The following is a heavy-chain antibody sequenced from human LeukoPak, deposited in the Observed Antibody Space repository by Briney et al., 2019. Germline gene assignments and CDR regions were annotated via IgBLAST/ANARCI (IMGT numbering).Heavy chain of an antibody. CDR3: ARVGGLRGNWFDP. D-gene: IGHD4-17*01. CDR1: GGYISSSSYY. J-gene: IGHJ5*02. V-gene: IGHV4-39*07. Sequence: PSETLSLTCTVSGGYISSSSYYWGWIRQPPGKGLGWIGSIYYSGSTYYNPSLKSRVTISVDTSKNQFSLKLSSVTAADMAVYYCARVGGLRGNWFDPWGQGTLVTVSS. CDR2: IYYSGST.